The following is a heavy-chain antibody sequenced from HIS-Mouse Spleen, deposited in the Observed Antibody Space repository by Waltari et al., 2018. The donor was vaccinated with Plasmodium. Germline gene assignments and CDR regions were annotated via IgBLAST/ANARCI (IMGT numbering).Heavy chain of an antibody. D-gene: IGHD6-19*01. CDR1: GFTFSIYC. CDR2: ISYDGSNK. V-gene: IGHV3-30*18. Sequence: QVQLVESGGGVVQPGRSLRLSCAASGFTFSIYCMHWVRQAPGKGLEWVAVISYDGSNKYYADSVKGRFTISRDNSKNTLYLQMNSLRAEDTAVYYCAKEGYSSGVFFFDYWGQGTLVTVSS. J-gene: IGHJ4*02. CDR3: AKEGYSSGVFFFDY.